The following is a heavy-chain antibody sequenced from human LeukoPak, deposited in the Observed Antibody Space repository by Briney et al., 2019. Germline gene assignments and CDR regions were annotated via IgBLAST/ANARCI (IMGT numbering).Heavy chain of an antibody. CDR3: ARDEAASPQPYGMDV. D-gene: IGHD2-15*01. Sequence: ASVKVSCKASGYTFTGYYMHWVRQAPGQGLEWMGWINPNSGGTNYAQKFQGRVTTTRDTSISTAYMELSRLRSDDTAVYYCARDEAASPQPYGMDVWGQGATVTVSS. J-gene: IGHJ6*02. CDR1: GYTFTGYY. V-gene: IGHV1-2*02. CDR2: INPNSGGT.